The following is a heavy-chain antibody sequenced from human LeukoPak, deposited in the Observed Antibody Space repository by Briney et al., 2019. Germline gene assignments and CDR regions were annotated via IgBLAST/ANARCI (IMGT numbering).Heavy chain of an antibody. V-gene: IGHV3-23*01. Sequence: GGSLRLSCAASGFTFSTYAMSWVRQVPGMGLEWISGIRGSGDSTNYAESVKGRFTISRDNSENTLYLQMNSLRAEDTALYYCAKSLYGGLDVWGQGTPVTVSS. CDR3: AKSLYGGLDV. D-gene: IGHD4-17*01. CDR1: GFTFSTYA. J-gene: IGHJ6*02. CDR2: IRGSGDST.